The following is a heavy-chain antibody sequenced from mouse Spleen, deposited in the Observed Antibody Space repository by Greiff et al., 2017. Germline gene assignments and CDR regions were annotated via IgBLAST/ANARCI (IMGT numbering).Heavy chain of an antibody. J-gene: IGHJ4*01. D-gene: IGHD1-2*01. Sequence: VKLMESGAELMKPGASVKLSCKATGYTFTGYWIEWVKQRPGHGLEWIGEILPGSGSTNYNEKFKGKATFTADTSSNTAYMQLSSLTTEDSAIYYCARGRNSTATRGDAMDYWGQGTSVTVSS. V-gene: IGHV1-9*01. CDR1: GYTFTGYW. CDR2: ILPGSGST. CDR3: ARGRNSTATRGDAMDY.